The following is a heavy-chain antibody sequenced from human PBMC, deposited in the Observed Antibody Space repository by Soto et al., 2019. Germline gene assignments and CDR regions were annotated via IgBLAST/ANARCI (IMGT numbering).Heavy chain of an antibody. D-gene: IGHD2-15*01. Sequence: QITWKGSGPTLVKPTQTLTRTCTFAGFSLSTRGEGVAWIRQPPGKALEWLALIYWDDDKRYRPSLESRLTITKDTSKNQVDLTMTNMDSVDTATYYCAYLPCSGGSCYWFSFSGMDVWGQGTTVTVSS. CDR1: GFSLSTRGEG. J-gene: IGHJ6*02. CDR2: IYWDDDK. V-gene: IGHV2-5*02. CDR3: AYLPCSGGSCYWFSFSGMDV.